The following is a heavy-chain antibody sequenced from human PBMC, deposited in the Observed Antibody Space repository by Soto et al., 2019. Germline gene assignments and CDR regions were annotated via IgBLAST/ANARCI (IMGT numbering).Heavy chain of an antibody. V-gene: IGHV4-4*02. D-gene: IGHD2-21*02. CDR3: ARSVSSDSPSLRY. CDR1: CGSISSSNW. Sequence: SETLSLTCAVSCGSISSSNWWSWVRQPPGKGLEWIGEIYHSGSTNYNPSLKSRVTISVDKSKNQFSLKLSSVTAADTAVYYCARSVSSDSPSLRYWGQGTLVTVS. J-gene: IGHJ4*02. CDR2: IYHSGST.